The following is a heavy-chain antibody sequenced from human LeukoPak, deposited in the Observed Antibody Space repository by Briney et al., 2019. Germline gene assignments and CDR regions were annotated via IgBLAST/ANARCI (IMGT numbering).Heavy chain of an antibody. V-gene: IGHV3-11*04. Sequence: GGSLRLSCAASGFKFSDYYMSWIRQAPGKGLEWVSYISSSGSTIYYADSVKGRFTISRDNAKKSLYLQMNSLRAEDTAVYYCARPLGEGGSYFLYYYYYYMDVWGKGTTVTVSS. CDR1: GFKFSDYY. CDR2: ISSSGSTI. J-gene: IGHJ6*03. CDR3: ARPLGEGGSYFLYYYYYYMDV. D-gene: IGHD1-26*01.